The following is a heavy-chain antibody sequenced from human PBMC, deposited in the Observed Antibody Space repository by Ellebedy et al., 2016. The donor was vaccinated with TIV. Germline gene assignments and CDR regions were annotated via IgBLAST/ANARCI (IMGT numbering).Heavy chain of an antibody. Sequence: ASVKVSXXASGYTFTDYYMHWVRQAPGQGLEWMGWINPNSGGTNYAQAFQGRVTMTRDTSISTAYMELNRLRSDDTAVYYCARKPRDGFPVHENWFDPWGQGTLVTVSS. CDR1: GYTFTDYY. CDR2: INPNSGGT. D-gene: IGHD5-24*01. V-gene: IGHV1-2*02. J-gene: IGHJ5*02. CDR3: ARKPRDGFPVHENWFDP.